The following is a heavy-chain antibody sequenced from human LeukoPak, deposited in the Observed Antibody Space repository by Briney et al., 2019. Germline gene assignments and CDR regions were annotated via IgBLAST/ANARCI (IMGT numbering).Heavy chain of an antibody. CDR2: INHSGST. D-gene: IGHD2-8*02. J-gene: IGHJ5*02. V-gene: IGHV4-34*01. Sequence: SETLSLTCAVYGVSFSGYYWSWIRQPPGKGLEWIGEINHSGSTNYNPSLKSRVTISVDTSKNQFSLKLSSVTAADTAVYYCARVLVLNWFDPWGQGTLVTVSS. CDR1: GVSFSGYY. CDR3: ARVLVLNWFDP.